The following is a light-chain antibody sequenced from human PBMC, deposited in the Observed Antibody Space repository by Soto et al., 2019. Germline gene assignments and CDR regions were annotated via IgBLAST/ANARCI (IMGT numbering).Light chain of an antibody. V-gene: IGKV3-15*01. CDR3: QEYHHWPPNT. J-gene: IGKJ2*01. CDR2: GAS. CDR1: QSISNN. Sequence: EIIVTQSPATLSVSPGEGATLSFRASQSISNNLAWYQQKPGQAPRLLIYGASTRATGLPARFSASGSGTEFTLTISSLQSEDFAVYDWQEYHHWPPNTCGHGTKLEI.